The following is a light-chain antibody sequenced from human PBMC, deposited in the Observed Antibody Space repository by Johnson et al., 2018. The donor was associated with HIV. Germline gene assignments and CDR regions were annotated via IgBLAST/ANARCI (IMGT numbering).Light chain of an antibody. J-gene: IGLJ1*01. Sequence: QSVLTQPPSVSAAPGQKVTISCSGSSSNIGNNYVSWYQQLPGTAPKLLIYENSKRPSGIPDRFSGSKSGTSATLDITGLQTGDEADYYCGTWDSSLSAYVFGTGTKVTVL. CDR2: ENS. CDR1: SSNIGNNY. CDR3: GTWDSSLSAYV. V-gene: IGLV1-51*02.